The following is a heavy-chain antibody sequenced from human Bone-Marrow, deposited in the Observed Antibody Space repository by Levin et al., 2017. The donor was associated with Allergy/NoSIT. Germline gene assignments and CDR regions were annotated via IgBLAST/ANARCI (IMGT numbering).Heavy chain of an antibody. Sequence: GESLKISCVASGFTFNSYGMHWVRQAPGRGLEWVAFISYDGSDKNYADSVKGRFTISRDKSKNTLSLQMNSLRAEDTAVYYCARVYDSYYFDYWGQGSLVAVSS. CDR2: ISYDGSDK. D-gene: IGHD3-16*01. CDR1: GFTFNSYG. CDR3: ARVYDSYYFDY. J-gene: IGHJ4*02. V-gene: IGHV3-30*03.